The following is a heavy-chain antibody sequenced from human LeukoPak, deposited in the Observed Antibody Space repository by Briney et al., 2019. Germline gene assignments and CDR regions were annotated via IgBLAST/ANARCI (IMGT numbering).Heavy chain of an antibody. CDR3: AKGDTMIVVVTYFDY. CDR1: GFTFSSYA. D-gene: IGHD3-22*01. CDR2: ISGSGGST. J-gene: IGHJ4*02. Sequence: PGGSLRLSCAASGFTFSSYAMSWVRQAPGKGLEWVSAISGSGGSTYYADSVKGRFTISRDNSKNTLYLQMNSLRAEDTAVYYCAKGDTMIVVVTYFDYWGQGTLVTVSS. V-gene: IGHV3-23*01.